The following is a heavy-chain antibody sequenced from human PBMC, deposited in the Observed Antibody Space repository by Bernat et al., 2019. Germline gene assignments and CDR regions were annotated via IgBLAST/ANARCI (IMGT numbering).Heavy chain of an antibody. CDR3: ASDVTSLSSSGSYANDY. V-gene: IGHV1-2*06. Sequence: QVQLVQSGAEVKKPGASVKVSCKASGYTFTGYYMHWVRQAPGQGLEWMGRINPNSGGTDYAQKFQGRVTMTRDTSISTAYMELSRLRSDDTAVYYCASDVTSLSSSGSYANDYWGQGTLVTVSS. CDR1: GYTFTGYY. J-gene: IGHJ4*02. D-gene: IGHD6-19*01. CDR2: INPNSGGT.